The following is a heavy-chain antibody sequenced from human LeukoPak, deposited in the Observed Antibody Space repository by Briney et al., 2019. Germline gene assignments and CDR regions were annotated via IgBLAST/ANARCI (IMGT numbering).Heavy chain of an antibody. CDR3: AKDLSEWEALRGFYFYYAMDV. CDR2: ASGDGNT. J-gene: IGHJ6*02. Sequence: PGGSLRLSCAGSGSNFDDYAIHWVSQPPGKVLERISLASGDGNTYYADSVKGRFAISRDINRHSMYLQTRSLRTEDPPLYYCAKDLSEWEALRGFYFYYAMDVWGQGTTVTASS. D-gene: IGHD1-26*01. V-gene: IGHV3-43*02. CDR1: GSNFDDYA.